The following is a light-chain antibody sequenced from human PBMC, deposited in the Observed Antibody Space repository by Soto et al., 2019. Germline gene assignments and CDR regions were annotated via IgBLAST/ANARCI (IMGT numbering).Light chain of an antibody. CDR2: DAS. CDR3: QQRYNWPPWT. CDR1: QSVSDY. V-gene: IGKV3-11*01. J-gene: IGKJ1*01. Sequence: EIVLTPSPATLSLSPGERATLSCRASQSVSDYLAWYQQKPGQAPRLLIYDASTRATGIPARFSGSGSGTDFTLTISSLEPEDFAVYFCQQRYNWPPWTFGQGTKVDIK.